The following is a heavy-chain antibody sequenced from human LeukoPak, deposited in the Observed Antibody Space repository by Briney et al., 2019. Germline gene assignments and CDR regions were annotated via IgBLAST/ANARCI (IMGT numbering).Heavy chain of an antibody. CDR2: MNPNSGNT. J-gene: IGHJ4*02. CDR1: GYTFTSYD. CDR3: ARGRVVRGVITKRRPDY. Sequence: ASVTVSFKASGYTFTSYDINWVRQATGQGLEWMGWMNPNSGNTGYAQKCQGRVTMTRNTSISTAYMELSSLRSEDTAVYYCARGRVVRGVITKRRPDYWGQGTLVTVSS. V-gene: IGHV1-8*01. D-gene: IGHD3-10*01.